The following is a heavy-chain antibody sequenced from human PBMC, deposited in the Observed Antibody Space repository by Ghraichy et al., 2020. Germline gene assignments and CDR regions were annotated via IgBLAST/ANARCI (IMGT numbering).Heavy chain of an antibody. CDR2: IWYDGSDE. Sequence: GGSLRLSCAASGFTFSSYGMHWVRQAPGKGLEWVAGIWYDGSDEYYADSVKGRFTISRDNSKNTLYLQMNSLRAEDTAVYYCARDKSRSSGWERYFDYWGQGTLVTVSS. V-gene: IGHV3-33*01. D-gene: IGHD6-19*01. CDR1: GFTFSSYG. CDR3: ARDKSRSSGWERYFDY. J-gene: IGHJ4*02.